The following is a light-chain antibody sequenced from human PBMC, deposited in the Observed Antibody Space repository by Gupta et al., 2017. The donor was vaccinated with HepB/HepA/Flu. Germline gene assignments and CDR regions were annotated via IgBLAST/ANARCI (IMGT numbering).Light chain of an antibody. J-gene: IGLJ3*02. Sequence: SYELTQPPSVSVSLGQTAKITCSGDILTKQYTYWYQQRPGLAPVLVIYKDTERPSEIPERFPGSISGTTVTLTISGVQAEDEAGYYCQSADTSGTYWVFGGGTNLTVL. CDR3: QSADTSGTYWV. CDR1: ILTKQY. CDR2: KDT. V-gene: IGLV3-25*03.